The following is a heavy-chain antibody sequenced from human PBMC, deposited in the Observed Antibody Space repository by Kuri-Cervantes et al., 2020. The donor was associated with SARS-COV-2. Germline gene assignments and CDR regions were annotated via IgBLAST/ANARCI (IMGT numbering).Heavy chain of an antibody. J-gene: IGHJ6*03. Sequence: GESLKISCAASGFTFTSYSMTWVRQAPGKGLEWVSSISSSSSQRYYVDSVKGRFTISRDNAKNSLYLQMNSLRAEDTAVYYCARYVRAPSQNNYYMDVWGKGTTVTVSS. CDR3: ARYVRAPSQNNYYMDV. V-gene: IGHV3-21*01. CDR1: GFTFTSYS. D-gene: IGHD1/OR15-1a*01. CDR2: ISSSSSQR.